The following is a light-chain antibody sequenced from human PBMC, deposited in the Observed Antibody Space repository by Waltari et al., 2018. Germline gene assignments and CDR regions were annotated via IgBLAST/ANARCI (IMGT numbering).Light chain of an antibody. CDR2: DND. J-gene: IGLJ3*02. Sequence: QSVLTQPPSVSAAPGQKVTISCPGSSSNIGNFYVSWYQQFPGTAPKLLIYDNDKRPSGIPDRFSGSKSGTSATLGITGLQTGDEADYYCGTWDSSLSVQVFGGVTKLTVL. CDR3: GTWDSSLSVQV. V-gene: IGLV1-51*01. CDR1: SSNIGNFY.